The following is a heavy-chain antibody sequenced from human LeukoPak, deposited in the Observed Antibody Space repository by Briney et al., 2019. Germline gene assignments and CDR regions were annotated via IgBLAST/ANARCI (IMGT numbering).Heavy chain of an antibody. CDR1: GFTFSDYN. CDR3: AKAPVTSCRGAFCYPFDY. J-gene: IGHJ4*02. D-gene: IGHD2-15*01. V-gene: IGHV3-23*01. CDR2: MSSSDDGR. Sequence: PGGSLRLSCAASGFTFSDYNMRWIRQAPGKGLEWVSAMSSSDDGRYYAASVRGRFTISRDTSRSTLYLQMNSLRAEDAAVYYCAKAPVTSCRGAFCYPFDYWGQGTLVTVSS.